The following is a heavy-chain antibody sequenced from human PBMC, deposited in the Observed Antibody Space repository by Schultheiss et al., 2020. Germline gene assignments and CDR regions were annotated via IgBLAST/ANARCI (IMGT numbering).Heavy chain of an antibody. CDR3: ASGSGWYFDY. CDR1: GGSISSYY. J-gene: IGHJ4*02. V-gene: IGHV4-59*05. CDR2: IYYSGST. Sequence: SETLTLTCAVYGGSISSYYWSWIRQPAGKGLEWIGSIYYSGSTYYNPSLKSRVTISVDTSKNQFSLKLSSVTAADTAVYYCASGSGWYFDYWGQGTLVTVAS. D-gene: IGHD6-19*01.